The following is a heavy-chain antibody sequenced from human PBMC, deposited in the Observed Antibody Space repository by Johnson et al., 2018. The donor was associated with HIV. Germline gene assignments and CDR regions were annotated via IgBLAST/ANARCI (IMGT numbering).Heavy chain of an antibody. J-gene: IGHJ3*02. CDR1: GFTFHNYG. D-gene: IGHD2-21*02. CDR3: ATCGGDCSDAFDI. V-gene: IGHV3-30*19. CDR2: ISDNGSHK. Sequence: QVQLVESGGGLVQPGRSLRLSCTASGFTFHNYGMTWVRQVPGKGLEWVALISDNGSHKDHADSMKGRFSISRDNSKTTLFLQMSSPRLEDTAVYYCATCGGDCSDAFDIWGQGTMVTVSS.